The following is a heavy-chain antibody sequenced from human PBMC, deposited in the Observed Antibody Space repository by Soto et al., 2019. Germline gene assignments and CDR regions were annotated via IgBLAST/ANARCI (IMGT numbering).Heavy chain of an antibody. CDR3: ARHAAATGFYFDY. J-gene: IGHJ4*02. V-gene: IGHV4-59*08. D-gene: IGHD6-13*01. Sequence: SETLSLTCTVSGGSISSHHWSWIRQPPGKGLEWIGYIYYSGSTKYNPSLKSRVTISLDTSRNQFSLRLSSVTAADTAVYYCARHAAATGFYFDYWGQGTPVTVSS. CDR2: IYYSGST. CDR1: GGSISSHH.